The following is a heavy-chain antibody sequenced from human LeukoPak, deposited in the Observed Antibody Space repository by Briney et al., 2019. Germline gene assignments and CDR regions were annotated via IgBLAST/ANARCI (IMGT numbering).Heavy chain of an antibody. Sequence: PGGSLRLSCAVSGITLSNYGMSWVRQAPGKGLEWVAGISDSGGRTNYADSVKGRFTISRDNPRNTLYLQMNSLRAEDTAVYYCARDLKDIVVVVAATPPAYWGQGTLVTVSS. J-gene: IGHJ4*02. D-gene: IGHD2-15*01. V-gene: IGHV3-23*01. CDR3: ARDLKDIVVVVAATPPAY. CDR2: ISDSGGRT. CDR1: GITLSNYG.